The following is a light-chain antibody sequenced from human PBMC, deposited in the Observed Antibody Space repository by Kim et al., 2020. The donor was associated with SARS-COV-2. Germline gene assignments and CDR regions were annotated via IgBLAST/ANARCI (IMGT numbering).Light chain of an antibody. Sequence: IVMTQSPATLSVSPGERATLSCRANENIGTYLAWYQQKPGQAPKFLISRASTRATGVPARFTGSGSGTEFTLTISSLQSEDFAVYHCQQYNNWSWTFGQGTKVDIK. J-gene: IGKJ1*01. CDR3: QQYNNWSWT. CDR2: RAS. V-gene: IGKV3-15*01. CDR1: ENIGTY.